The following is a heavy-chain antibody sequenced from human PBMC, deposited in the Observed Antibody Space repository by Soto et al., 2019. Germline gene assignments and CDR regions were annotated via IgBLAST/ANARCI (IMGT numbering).Heavy chain of an antibody. CDR1: GFTFSSYA. CDR2: ISGSGGST. CDR3: AKENSYGYSYYGMDV. D-gene: IGHD5-18*01. V-gene: IGHV3-23*01. J-gene: IGHJ6*02. Sequence: PGGSLRLSCAASGFTFSSYAMSWVRQAQGKGLEWVSAISGSGGSTYYADSVKGRFTISSDNSKNTLYLQMNSLRAEDTAVYYCAKENSYGYSYYGMDVWGQGTTVTVSS.